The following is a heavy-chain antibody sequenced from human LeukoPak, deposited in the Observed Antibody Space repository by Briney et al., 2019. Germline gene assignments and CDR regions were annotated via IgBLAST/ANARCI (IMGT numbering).Heavy chain of an antibody. V-gene: IGHV3-23*01. D-gene: IGHD3-10*01. J-gene: IGHJ4*02. CDR1: GFRFSSYA. CDR3: ARVGLALDN. CDR2: IRGSGAAT. Sequence: GGSLRLSCAASGFRFSSYAMSWVRQAPGKGLEWVSVIRGSGAATYYADSVKGRFTISRDTSKNTLYLQMNSLRAEDTAVYYCARVGLALDNWGQGTLVTVSS.